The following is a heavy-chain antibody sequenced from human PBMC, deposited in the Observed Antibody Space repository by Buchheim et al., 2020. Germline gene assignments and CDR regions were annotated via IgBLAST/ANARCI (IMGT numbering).Heavy chain of an antibody. CDR3: ARERRAVAGFYYYYYGMDV. J-gene: IGHJ6*02. CDR2: INPNSGGT. D-gene: IGHD6-19*01. V-gene: IGHV1-2*04. Sequence: QVQLVQSGAEVKKPGASVKVSCKASGYTFTGYFMHWVRQAPGQGLEWMGWINPNSGGTNYAQKFQGWVTMTRDKSISTAFLELSRLRSDDTAVYYCARERRAVAGFYYYYYGMDVWGQGTT. CDR1: GYTFTGYF.